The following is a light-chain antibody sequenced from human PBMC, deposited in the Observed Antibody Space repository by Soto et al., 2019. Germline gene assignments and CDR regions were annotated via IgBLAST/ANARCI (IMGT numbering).Light chain of an antibody. CDR2: GAS. V-gene: IGKV3-20*01. CDR3: QQYGSSPRT. CDR1: QSIKNSQ. J-gene: IGKJ1*01. Sequence: EIVLTQSPGTRSLCPGERATLSCRASQSIKNSQLAWYRQKPGQAPRLLIYGASSRATGIPDRFSGSGSGTDFTLTISRLEPEDFAVYYCQQYGSSPRTFGQGTKVE.